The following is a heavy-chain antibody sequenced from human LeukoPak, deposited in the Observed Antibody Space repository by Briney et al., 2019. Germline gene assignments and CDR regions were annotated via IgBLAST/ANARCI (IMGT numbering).Heavy chain of an antibody. CDR1: GYTFTGYY. CDR3: ARDLDYSSGWYI. CDR2: INPNSGGT. Sequence: GASVNVSCKASGYTFTGYYLHWVRQAPGQGLEWMGWINPNSGGTNYAQKFQGRVTMTRDTSINTAYMELSRLRSDDTAVYYCARDLDYSSGWYIWGQGTLVTVSS. D-gene: IGHD6-19*01. J-gene: IGHJ4*02. V-gene: IGHV1-2*02.